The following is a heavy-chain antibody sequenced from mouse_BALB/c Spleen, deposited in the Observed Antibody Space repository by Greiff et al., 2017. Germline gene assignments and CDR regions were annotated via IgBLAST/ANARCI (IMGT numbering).Heavy chain of an antibody. CDR1: GFSLTGYG. V-gene: IGHV2-6-7*01. J-gene: IGHJ4*01. Sequence: QVQLQQSGPGLVAPSQSLSITCTVSGFSLTGYGVNWVRQPPGKGLEWLGMIWGDGSTDYNSALKSRLSISKDNSKSQVFLKMNRLQTDDTARYYCARDDYDDGYAMDYWGQGTSVTVSS. CDR3: ARDDYDDGYAMDY. D-gene: IGHD2-4*01. CDR2: IWGDGST.